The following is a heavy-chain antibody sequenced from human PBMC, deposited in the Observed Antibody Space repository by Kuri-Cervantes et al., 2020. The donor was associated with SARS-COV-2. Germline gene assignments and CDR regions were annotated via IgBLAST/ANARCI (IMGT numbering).Heavy chain of an antibody. D-gene: IGHD3/OR15-3a*01. CDR2: IYHSGST. CDR1: GGSISSGGYS. V-gene: IGHV4-30-2*03. CDR3: ARRNEVDSDDY. Sequence: SETLSLTCAVSGGSISSGGYSWSWIRQPPGKGLEWIGSIYHSGSTYYNPSLKSRVTISVDTSKNQFSLKLSSVTAADTAVYYCARRNEVDSDDYWGQGTLVTVSS. J-gene: IGHJ4*02.